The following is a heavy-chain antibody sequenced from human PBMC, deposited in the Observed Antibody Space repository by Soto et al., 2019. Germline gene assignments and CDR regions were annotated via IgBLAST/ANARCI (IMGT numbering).Heavy chain of an antibody. CDR1: GCSISRGGYY. D-gene: IGHD3-16*02. CDR3: AAFTFGGVIATSSFDY. V-gene: IGHV4-31*03. J-gene: IGHJ4*02. Sequence: SETLSLTCPFSGCSISRGGYYWSWIRPQPGKGLEWIGYIYYSGSTYYNPSLKSRVTISVDTSKNQFSLKLSSVTAADTAVYYCAAFTFGGVIATSSFDYWGQGTLVTVSS. CDR2: IYYSGST.